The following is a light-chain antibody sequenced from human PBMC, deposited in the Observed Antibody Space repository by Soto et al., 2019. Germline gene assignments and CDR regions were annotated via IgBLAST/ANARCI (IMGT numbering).Light chain of an antibody. J-gene: IGKJ1*01. Sequence: DIQLTQSPYSLSASVGDRVTITCRVCQGISSFLTWYRQKPGKVPNLLIYSASNLQSGVPSRFSGSGSGTDFTLTITSLQPEDVATYYCQMDNSAPRTFGQGTKVDIK. CDR2: SAS. CDR3: QMDNSAPRT. V-gene: IGKV1-27*01. CDR1: QGISSF.